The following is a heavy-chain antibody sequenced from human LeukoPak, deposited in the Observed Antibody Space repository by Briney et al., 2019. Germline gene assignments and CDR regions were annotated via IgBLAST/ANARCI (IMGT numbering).Heavy chain of an antibody. CDR1: GFTFSNYA. D-gene: IGHD3-10*01. J-gene: IGHJ4*02. Sequence: PGGSLRLSCAASGFTFSNYAMTWVRQAPGKGLEWVSTVSAVGNYADSVEGRFTFSRDNSKNTLYLQMNSLRAEDTAVYYCAKPHFGSGTSFNTFFDSWGQGTLVTVSS. CDR3: AKPHFGSGTSFNTFFDS. V-gene: IGHV3-23*01. CDR2: VSAVG.